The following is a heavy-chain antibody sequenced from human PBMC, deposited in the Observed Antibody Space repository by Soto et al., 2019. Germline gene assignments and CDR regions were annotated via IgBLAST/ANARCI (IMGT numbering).Heavy chain of an antibody. CDR1: GFTFNTHL. CDR2: IYFDGITT. D-gene: IGHD1-26*01. CDR3: ARGGAMGVEY. J-gene: IGHJ4*02. V-gene: IGHV3-74*01. Sequence: GGSLTLSCTASGFTFNTHLMHWVRQAPGKGLVWVSRIYFDGITTNYADSVKGRLTVSRDNAKSTVYLHVTTLRDEDTAVYYCARGGAMGVEYWGQGTLVTVSS.